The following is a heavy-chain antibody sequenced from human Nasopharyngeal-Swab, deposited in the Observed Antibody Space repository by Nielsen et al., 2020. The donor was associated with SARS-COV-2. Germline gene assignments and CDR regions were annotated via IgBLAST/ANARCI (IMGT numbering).Heavy chain of an antibody. Sequence: SETLSLTCTVSGGSISSGGYYWSWIRQHPGKGLEWIGYIYYSGSTYYNPSLKSRVTISVDTSKNQFSLKLSSVTAADTAVHYCARDRWDTRVGGYCSSTSCRRYYYYYYMDVWGKGTTVTVSS. CDR2: IYYSGST. CDR3: ARDRWDTRVGGYCSSTSCRRYYYYYYMDV. J-gene: IGHJ6*03. V-gene: IGHV4-31*03. CDR1: GGSISSGGYY. D-gene: IGHD2-2*01.